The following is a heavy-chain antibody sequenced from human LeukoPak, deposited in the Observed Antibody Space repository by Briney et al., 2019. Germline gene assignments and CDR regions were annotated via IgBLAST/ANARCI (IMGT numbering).Heavy chain of an antibody. CDR1: GGSFSGYY. D-gene: IGHD2-2*01. Sequence: SETLSLTCAVYGGSFSGYYWSWIRQPPGKGLEGIGEINHSGSTNYNPSLKSRVTISVDTPKNQFSLRLSSVTAADTAVYYCARVRYCSSTSCPWGQGTLVTVSS. CDR2: INHSGST. V-gene: IGHV4-34*01. J-gene: IGHJ4*02. CDR3: ARVRYCSSTSCP.